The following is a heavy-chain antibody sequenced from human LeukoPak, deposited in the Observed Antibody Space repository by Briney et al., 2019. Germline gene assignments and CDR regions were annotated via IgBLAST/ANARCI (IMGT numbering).Heavy chain of an antibody. CDR2: MNPNSGNT. J-gene: IGHJ5*02. CDR3: ATARYYDSSGGWFDP. CDR1: GYTFTSYD. D-gene: IGHD3-22*01. V-gene: IGHV1-8*03. Sequence: ASVKVSCKASGYTFTSYDINWVRQATGQGLEWMGWMNPNSGNTGYAQKLQGRVTITRNTSISTAYMELSSLRSDDTAVYYCATARYYDSSGGWFDPWGQGTLVTVSS.